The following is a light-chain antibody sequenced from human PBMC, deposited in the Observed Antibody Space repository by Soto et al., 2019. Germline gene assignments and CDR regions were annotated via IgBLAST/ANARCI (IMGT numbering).Light chain of an antibody. CDR3: QQYGSSPPIT. J-gene: IGKJ5*01. Sequence: EIVLTQSPGTLSLSPGERATLSCRASQSVSSSYLAWYQQKPGQAPRLLIYGASSRATGIPDRFSGSGSGTDFNRTISRLEPEDFAVYYCQQYGSSPPITFGQGTRLEIK. CDR1: QSVSSSY. CDR2: GAS. V-gene: IGKV3-20*01.